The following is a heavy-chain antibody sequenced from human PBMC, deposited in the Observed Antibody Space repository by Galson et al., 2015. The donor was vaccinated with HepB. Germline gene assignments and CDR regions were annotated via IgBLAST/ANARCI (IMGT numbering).Heavy chain of an antibody. CDR2: INTDGSRI. Sequence: PLRLSCAASGFTFSSYWMHWVRQAPGKGLVWVSRINTDGSRITYADSVKGRFTVSRDNAKNTLDMQMNSLRAEDTAVYYCTRDEGGGWTAIDYWGKGTLVTVSS. J-gene: IGHJ4*02. V-gene: IGHV3-74*01. CDR3: TRDEGGGWTAIDY. CDR1: GFTFSSYW. D-gene: IGHD6-19*01.